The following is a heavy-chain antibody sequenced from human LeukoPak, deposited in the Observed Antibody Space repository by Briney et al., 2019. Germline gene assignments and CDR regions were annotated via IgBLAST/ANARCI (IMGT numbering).Heavy chain of an antibody. CDR3: ARGRRGRYYDISRYNYFDY. Sequence: PSETLSLTCTVSGGSISSHDWGGIRQPPGKGLEGIGYIYDSGSTTYNPSLKSRVTILVDTSKDQVSLKLSSVTAADTAVYYCARGRRGRYYDISRYNYFDYWGQGTLVSVSS. CDR1: GGSISSHD. D-gene: IGHD3-22*01. J-gene: IGHJ4*02. V-gene: IGHV4-59*11. CDR2: IYDSGST.